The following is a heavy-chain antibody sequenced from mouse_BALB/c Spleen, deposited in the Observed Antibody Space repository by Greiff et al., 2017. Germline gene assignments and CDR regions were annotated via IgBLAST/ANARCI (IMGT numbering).Heavy chain of an antibody. Sequence: QVQLKESGAELVRPGSSVKISCKASGYAFSSYWMNWVKQRPGQGLEWIGQIYPGDGDTNYNGKFKGKATLTADKSSSTAYMQLSSLTSEDSAVYFCERRGGSSPWFAYWGQGTLVTVSA. CDR2: IYPGDGDT. CDR1: GYAFSSYW. CDR3: ERRGGSSPWFAY. V-gene: IGHV1-80*01. J-gene: IGHJ3*01. D-gene: IGHD1-1*01.